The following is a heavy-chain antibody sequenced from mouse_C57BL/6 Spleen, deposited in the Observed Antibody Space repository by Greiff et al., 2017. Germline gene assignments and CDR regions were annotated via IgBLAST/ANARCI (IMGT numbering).Heavy chain of an antibody. CDR2: ISSGGDYI. D-gene: IGHD1-1*01. CDR1: GFTFSSFA. CDR3: TRGNYYGSPWYFDV. V-gene: IGHV5-9-1*02. J-gene: IGHJ1*03. Sequence: EVKVVESGEGLVKPGGSLKLSCAASGFTFSSFAMSWVRQTPEKRLVWVAYISSGGDYIYYADTVKGRFTISRDNARNTLYLQMSSLKSEDTAMYYCTRGNYYGSPWYFDVWGTGTTVTVSS.